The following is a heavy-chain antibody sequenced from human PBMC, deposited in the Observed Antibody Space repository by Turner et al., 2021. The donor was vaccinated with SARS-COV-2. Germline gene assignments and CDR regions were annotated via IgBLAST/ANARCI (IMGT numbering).Heavy chain of an antibody. CDR2: IYYRGST. D-gene: IGHD5-18*01. CDR3: ARLMDTAMDYYGMDV. J-gene: IGHJ6*02. Sequence: HLHLQESGPGLVMPSETLSLTCTVSGGSISSSTYYWGWIRQPPGKGLEWIGNIYYRGSTYYNPSLKSRVTKTVDTSKNKFSLKMSSVTAADTAVYYCARLMDTAMDYYGMDVWGQGTTVTVSS. CDR1: GGSISSSTYY. V-gene: IGHV4-39*01.